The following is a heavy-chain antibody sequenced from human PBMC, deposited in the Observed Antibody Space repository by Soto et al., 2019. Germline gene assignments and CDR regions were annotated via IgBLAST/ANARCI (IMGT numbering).Heavy chain of an antibody. V-gene: IGHV3-23*01. J-gene: IGHJ4*02. CDR1: GFTSSNYA. Sequence: PGGSLRLSCAASGFTSSNYAMNWVRQAPGKGLDWVSAISGSGGSTYYADSVKGRFTISRDNSKNTLYLQMSSLRAEDTAVYYCAKGPLGSGYDHDYWGQGTLVTVSS. CDR2: ISGSGGST. D-gene: IGHD3-3*01. CDR3: AKGPLGSGYDHDY.